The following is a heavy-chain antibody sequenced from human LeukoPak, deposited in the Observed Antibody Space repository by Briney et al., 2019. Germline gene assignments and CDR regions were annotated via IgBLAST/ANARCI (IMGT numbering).Heavy chain of an antibody. CDR2: INHSGST. CDR1: GGSFSSYY. J-gene: IGHJ4*02. CDR3: ARVVVVVPAAIEYFDY. V-gene: IGHV4-34*01. Sequence: PSETLSLTCAVYGGSFSSYYWSWIRQPPGKGLEWIGEINHSGSTNYNPSLKSRVTISVDTSKNQFSLKLSSVTAADTAVYYCARVVVVVPAAIEYFDYWGQGTLVTVSS. D-gene: IGHD2-2*02.